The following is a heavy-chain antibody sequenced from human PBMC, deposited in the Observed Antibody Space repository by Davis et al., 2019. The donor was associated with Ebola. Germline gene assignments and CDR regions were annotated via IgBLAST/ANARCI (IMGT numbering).Heavy chain of an antibody. D-gene: IGHD6-19*01. J-gene: IGHJ3*02. CDR1: GYTFTGYY. CDR3: ARDLGGTSGLDAFDI. CDR2: INPNSGGT. Sequence: ASVKVSCKASGYTFTGYYMHWVRQAPGQGLEWLGWINPNSGGTNYAQNFQGRVTMTRDTSISTAYMELSRLRSDDTAVYYCARDLGGTSGLDAFDIWGQGTMVTVSS. V-gene: IGHV1-2*02.